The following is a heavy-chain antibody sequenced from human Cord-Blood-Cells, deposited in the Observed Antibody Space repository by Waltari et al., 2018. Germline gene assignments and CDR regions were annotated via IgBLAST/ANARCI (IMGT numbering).Heavy chain of an antibody. Sequence: QVQLVESGGGVVQPGRSLRLSCAASGFTFSSYAMHWVRQAPGKGLEWVAVISYDGRNKYYADSGKGRFTISRDNSKNTLYLQMNSLRAEDTAVYYCAREAPGTLFDYWGQGTLVTVSS. CDR3: AREAPGTLFDY. D-gene: IGHD1-26*01. CDR1: GFTFSSYA. J-gene: IGHJ4*02. CDR2: ISYDGRNK. V-gene: IGHV3-30*04.